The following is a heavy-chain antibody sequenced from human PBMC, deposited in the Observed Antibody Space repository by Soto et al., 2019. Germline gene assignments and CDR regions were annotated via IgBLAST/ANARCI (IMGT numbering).Heavy chain of an antibody. J-gene: IGHJ4*02. Sequence: QVQLQESGPGLVKPSQTLSLTCTVSGGSISSGGYYWSWIRQHPGKGLEWIGYIYYSGSTSYNPSLKRGVTIPIDTSKNQFSLNLGSVTAADTAVYYCAGDGGYGSGSYRFDYWGQGTLATVSS. D-gene: IGHD3-10*01. CDR3: AGDGGYGSGSYRFDY. CDR1: GGSISSGGYY. V-gene: IGHV4-31*03. CDR2: IYYSGST.